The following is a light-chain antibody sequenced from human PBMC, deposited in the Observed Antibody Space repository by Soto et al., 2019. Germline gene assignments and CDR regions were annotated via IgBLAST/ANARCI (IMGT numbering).Light chain of an antibody. J-gene: IGLJ1*01. CDR3: NSYTSSSTLYV. CDR1: NSDIGAYNY. V-gene: IGLV2-14*01. Sequence: QSALTQPASVSGSPGQSITISGTGTNSDIGAYNYVSWYQQHPGKAPKLMLYEVSNRPSGVSNRFSGSKSGNTASLTISGLQAEDEADYYCNSYTSSSTLYVFGTGTKLNRP. CDR2: EVS.